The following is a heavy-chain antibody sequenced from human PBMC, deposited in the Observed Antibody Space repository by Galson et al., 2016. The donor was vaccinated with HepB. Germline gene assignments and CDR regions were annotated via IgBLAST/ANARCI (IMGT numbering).Heavy chain of an antibody. J-gene: IGHJ4*02. Sequence: SLRLSCAASGFTFSDFYMSWVRRAPGKGLEWVSYISSSSDYTNNANAVKGRFTISRDNAKNSLYLQMNSLRAEDTAVYYCARHYGSGSYFAIDYWGQGTLVTVSS. CDR2: ISSSSDYT. CDR1: GFTFSDFY. V-gene: IGHV3-11*03. CDR3: ARHYGSGSYFAIDY. D-gene: IGHD3-10*01.